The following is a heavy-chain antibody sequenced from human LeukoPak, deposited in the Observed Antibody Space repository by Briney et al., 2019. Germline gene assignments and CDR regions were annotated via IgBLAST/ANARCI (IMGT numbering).Heavy chain of an antibody. J-gene: IGHJ6*02. Sequence: SQTLPLTYAISGDSVSINSAAWNWIRQSPSRGLEWLGSTYYRSKWYNDYAVSVKRRITIDPDTSKNQFSLQLNSVTPEDTAVYYCVINWNFRWEQNGMDVWGQGTTVTVSS. CDR1: GDSVSINSAA. CDR3: VINWNFRWEQNGMDV. CDR2: TYYRSKWYN. V-gene: IGHV6-1*01. D-gene: IGHD1-7*01.